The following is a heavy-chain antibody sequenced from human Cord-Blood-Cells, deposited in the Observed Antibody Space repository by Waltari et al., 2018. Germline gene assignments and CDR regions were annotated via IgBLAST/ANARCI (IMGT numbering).Heavy chain of an antibody. CDR3: ARCGSSGWYYYYYYMDV. V-gene: IGHV1-8*03. D-gene: IGHD6-19*01. CDR1: GYTFTSYD. J-gene: IGHJ6*03. Sequence: QVQLVQSGAEVKKPGASVKVSCKASGYTFTSYDINWVRQATGQGLEWMGWMNPNSGNTGYAQKFQGRVTITRNTSISTAYMELSSLRSEDTAVYYCARCGSSGWYYYYYYMDVWGKGTTVTVSS. CDR2: MNPNSGNT.